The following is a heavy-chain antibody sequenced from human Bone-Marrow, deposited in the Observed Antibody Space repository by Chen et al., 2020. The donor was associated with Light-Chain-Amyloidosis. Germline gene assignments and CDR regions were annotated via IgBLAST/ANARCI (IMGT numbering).Heavy chain of an antibody. CDR1: GYAFPNYW. D-gene: IGHD5-12*01. CDR2: IYPDDSDA. CDR3: ARRRDGYNFDY. V-gene: IGHV5-51*01. J-gene: IGHJ4*02. Sequence: EVQLAQTGLEVIQPGQALMISCKGSGYAFPNYWIGWVRQMPGKGLEWMGVIYPDDSDARYSPSFGGQVTISADKSITTAYLQWRSLKASDTAMYYCARRRDGYNFDYWGQGTLVTVSS.